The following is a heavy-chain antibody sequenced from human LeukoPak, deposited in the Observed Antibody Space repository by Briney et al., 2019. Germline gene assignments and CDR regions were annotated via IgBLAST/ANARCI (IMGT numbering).Heavy chain of an antibody. Sequence: PWASVKVSCKASGYTFTGYYMHWVRQAPGQGLEWMGWINPNSGGTNYAQKFQGRVTMTRDTSISTAYMELSRLRSEDTAVYYCARAFSGYSDFDYWGQGTLVTVSS. CDR2: INPNSGGT. D-gene: IGHD3-22*01. CDR3: ARAFSGYSDFDY. CDR1: GYTFTGYY. J-gene: IGHJ4*02. V-gene: IGHV1-2*02.